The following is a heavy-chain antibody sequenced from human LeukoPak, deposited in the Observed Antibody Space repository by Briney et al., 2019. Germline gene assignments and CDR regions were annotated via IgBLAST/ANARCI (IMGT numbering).Heavy chain of an antibody. Sequence: GGSLRLSCAASGFTFSSYAMSWVRQAPGKGLEWVSAISGSGGSTYYADSVKGRFTISRDNSKNTLHLQMNSLRAEDTAVYYCAKDTSLSRQAYYYYGMDVWGQGTTVTVSS. CDR1: GFTFSSYA. CDR2: ISGSGGST. D-gene: IGHD6-6*01. V-gene: IGHV3-23*01. CDR3: AKDTSLSRQAYYYYGMDV. J-gene: IGHJ6*02.